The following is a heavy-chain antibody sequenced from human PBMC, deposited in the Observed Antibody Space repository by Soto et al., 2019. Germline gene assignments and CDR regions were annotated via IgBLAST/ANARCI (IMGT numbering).Heavy chain of an antibody. J-gene: IGHJ3*02. CDR3: ATSITLTGAAFDM. CDR2: FDPEDGET. D-gene: IGHD3-22*01. CDR1: GYILTQIS. Sequence: QVHLVQSGAEVKKPGASVKVSCKVSGYILTQISVHWVRQAPGKGLEWMGGFDPEDGETIYAQKFRSRXXRAEDTPTDTVHMELSSLRSEDTAVYYCATSITLTGAAFDMWGQGTMVTVSS. V-gene: IGHV1-24*01.